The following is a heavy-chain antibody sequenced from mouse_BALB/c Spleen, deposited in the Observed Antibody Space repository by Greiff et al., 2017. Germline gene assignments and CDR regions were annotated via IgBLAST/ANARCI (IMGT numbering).Heavy chain of an antibody. CDR3: ARWGWLLDYYAMDY. CDR1: GFNIKDTY. J-gene: IGHJ4*01. CDR2: IDPANGNT. V-gene: IGHV14-3*02. Sequence: EVQLQQSGAELVKPGASVKLSCTASGFNIKDTYMHWVKQRPEQGLEWIGRIDPANGNTKYDPKFQGKATITADTSSSTAYLQLSSLTSEDTAVYYCARWGWLLDYYAMDYWGQGTSVTVSS. D-gene: IGHD2-3*01.